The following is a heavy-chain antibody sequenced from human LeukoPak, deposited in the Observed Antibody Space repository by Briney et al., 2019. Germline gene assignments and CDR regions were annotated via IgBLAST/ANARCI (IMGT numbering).Heavy chain of an antibody. CDR3: AKRQLGHIDY. V-gene: IGHV3-30*18. CDR2: ISYDGSNK. Sequence: GRSLRLSCAASGFTFSNYGMHWVRQAPGKGLEWLAAISYDGSNKYYADSVKGRFTISRDNSKNTLYLQMNSLRAEDTAVYYCAKRQLGHIDYWGQGTLVIVSS. J-gene: IGHJ4*02. CDR1: GFTFSNYG. D-gene: IGHD6-6*01.